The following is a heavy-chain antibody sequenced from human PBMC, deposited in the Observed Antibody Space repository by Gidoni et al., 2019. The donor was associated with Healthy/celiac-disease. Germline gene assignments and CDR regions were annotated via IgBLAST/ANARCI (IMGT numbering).Heavy chain of an antibody. Sequence: QVQLQQWGAGLLKPSETLSLTCAGYGGSFSGYYWSWIRQPPGKGLEWIGEINHSGSTNYNPSLKSRVTISVDTSKNQFSLKLSSVTAADTAVYYDARALEGFGEYGMDVWGQGTTVTVSS. CDR3: ARALEGFGEYGMDV. V-gene: IGHV4-34*01. D-gene: IGHD3-10*01. CDR1: GGSFSGYY. J-gene: IGHJ6*02. CDR2: INHSGST.